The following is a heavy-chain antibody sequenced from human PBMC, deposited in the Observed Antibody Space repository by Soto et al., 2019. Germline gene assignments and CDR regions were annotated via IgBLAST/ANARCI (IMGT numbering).Heavy chain of an antibody. Sequence: GGSLRLSCAASGFTFSSYAMSWVRQAPGKGLEWVSAISGSGGSTYYADSVKGRFTISRDNSKNTLYLQMNSLRAEDTAVYYCAKDTVYSSSSPHDYWGQGTLVTVSS. CDR1: GFTFSSYA. J-gene: IGHJ4*02. D-gene: IGHD6-6*01. CDR3: AKDTVYSSSSPHDY. CDR2: ISGSGGST. V-gene: IGHV3-23*01.